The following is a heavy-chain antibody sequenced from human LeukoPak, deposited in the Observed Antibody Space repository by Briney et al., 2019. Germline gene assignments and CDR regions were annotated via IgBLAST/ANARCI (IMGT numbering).Heavy chain of an antibody. CDR2: IKQDGSEK. V-gene: IGHV3-7*05. D-gene: IGHD3-22*01. CDR1: GFTSSSYW. J-gene: IGHJ4*02. Sequence: GGSLRLSCAASGFTSSSYWMSWVRQAPGKGLEWVANIKQDGSEKYYVDSVKGRFTISRDNAKNSLYLQMNSLRAEDTAVYYCARDRGGYYYWGQGTLVTVSS. CDR3: ARDRGGYYY.